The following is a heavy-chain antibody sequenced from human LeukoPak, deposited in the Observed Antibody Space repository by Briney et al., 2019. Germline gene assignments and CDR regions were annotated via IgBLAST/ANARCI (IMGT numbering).Heavy chain of an antibody. CDR1: GYSINNYW. CDR3: ARQEYCSGGSCYTWFDP. D-gene: IGHD2-15*01. Sequence: GESLKISCKGSGYSINNYWLGWVRQMPGKGLEWMGSIYPADSDIRYSPSFQGQVTISADKSISTAYLQWSSLKASDTAMYYCARQEYCSGGSCYTWFDPWGQGTLVTVSS. CDR2: IYPADSDI. J-gene: IGHJ5*02. V-gene: IGHV5-51*01.